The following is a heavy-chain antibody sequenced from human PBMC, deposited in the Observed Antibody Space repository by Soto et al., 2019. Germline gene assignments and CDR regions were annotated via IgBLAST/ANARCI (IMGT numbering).Heavy chain of an antibody. V-gene: IGHV4-59*12. Sequence: AETLSLSCAVSVGSISSYYWSWIRQPPGKGLEWIGYIYYSGSTNYNPSLKSRVTISVDTSKNQFSLHLKSVTPEDTAVYYCARGAGRGYCSGNTCYSPYNYYGMDVWGQGTTVTVSS. J-gene: IGHJ6*02. D-gene: IGHD2-15*01. CDR3: ARGAGRGYCSGNTCYSPYNYYGMDV. CDR2: IYYSGST. CDR1: VGSISSYY.